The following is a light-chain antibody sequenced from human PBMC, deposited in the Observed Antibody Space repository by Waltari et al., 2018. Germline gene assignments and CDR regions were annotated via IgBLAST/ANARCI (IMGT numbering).Light chain of an antibody. J-gene: IGKJ2*01. Sequence: EIVMTQSPDTLSVSPGERATLPCRASQNIGNNLAWYQQKPGQAPRLLIYGASSTAIGSPDRFSGSGTGTEFTLTISSLQAEDFAVYLCHQYNSWPPYTFGQGTKLEIK. V-gene: IGKV3-15*01. CDR3: HQYNSWPPYT. CDR2: GAS. CDR1: QNIGNN.